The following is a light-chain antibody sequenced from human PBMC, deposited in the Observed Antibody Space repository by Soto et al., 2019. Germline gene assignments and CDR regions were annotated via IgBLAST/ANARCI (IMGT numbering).Light chain of an antibody. V-gene: IGKV1-12*01. CDR2: DAS. Sequence: DIQMTQSPSSVSASVGDRFTISCRASQDIGNFLAWYQQTPVKAPRLLIHDASSLSREIPSRFSGGGTGTHFTLTISDLQPEDLATYFCLQTSTFPRTFGQGTKV. J-gene: IGKJ1*01. CDR3: LQTSTFPRT. CDR1: QDIGNF.